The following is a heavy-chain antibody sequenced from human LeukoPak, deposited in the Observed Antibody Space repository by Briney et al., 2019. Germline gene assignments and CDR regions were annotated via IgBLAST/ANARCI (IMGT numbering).Heavy chain of an antibody. CDR2: ISGSGGST. CDR1: GFSFYTYG. J-gene: IGHJ4*02. CDR3: AKDRRFFYDY. Sequence: GGSLRLSCAASGFSFYTYGMDWVRQAPGKGLEWVSAISGSGGSTYYADSVKGRFTISRDNSKNTLYLQMNSLRAEDTAVYYCAKDRRFFYDYWGQGTLVTVSS. V-gene: IGHV3-23*01. D-gene: IGHD3-3*01.